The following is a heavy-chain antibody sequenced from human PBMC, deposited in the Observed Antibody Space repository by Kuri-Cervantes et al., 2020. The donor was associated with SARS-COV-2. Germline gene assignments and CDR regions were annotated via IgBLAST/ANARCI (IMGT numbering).Heavy chain of an antibody. V-gene: IGHV1-69*13. CDR2: IIPIFGTA. CDR3: ARPPEEGAVATWGNDY. J-gene: IGHJ4*02. CDR1: GGTFSSYA. Sequence: SVKVSCKASGGTFSSYAISWVRQAPGQGLEWMGGIIPIFGTANYAQKFQGRVTITADESTSTAYMELSSLRSEDTAVYYCARPPEEGAVATWGNDYWGQGTLVTVSS. D-gene: IGHD5-12*01.